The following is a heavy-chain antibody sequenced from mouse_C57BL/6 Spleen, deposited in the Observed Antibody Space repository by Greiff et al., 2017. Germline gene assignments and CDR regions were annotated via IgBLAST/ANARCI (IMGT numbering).Heavy chain of an antibody. CDR3: AREDYSNFSDY. D-gene: IGHD2-5*01. J-gene: IGHJ2*01. Sequence: DVQLQESGPGLVKPSQSLSLTCSVTGYSITSGYYWNWIRQFPGNKLEWMGYISYDGSNNYNPSLKNRISITRDTSKNQFFLKLNSVTTEDTATYYCAREDYSNFSDYWGQGTTLTGSS. CDR2: ISYDGSN. CDR1: GYSITSGYY. V-gene: IGHV3-6*01.